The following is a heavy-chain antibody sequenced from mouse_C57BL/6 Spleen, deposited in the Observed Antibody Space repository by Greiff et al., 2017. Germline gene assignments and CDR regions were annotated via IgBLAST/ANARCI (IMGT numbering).Heavy chain of an antibody. D-gene: IGHD2-5*01. J-gene: IGHJ4*01. CDR2: IRNKANGYTT. Sequence: EVKLVESGGGLVQPGGSLSLSCAASGFTFPDYYMSWVRQPPGKALEWLGFIRNKANGYTTEYSASVQGRFTISRDNSQSILYLQMNALRAEDSATDSCARYYYSNYFYAMDYWGQGTSVTVSS. CDR3: ARYYYSNYFYAMDY. CDR1: GFTFPDYY. V-gene: IGHV7-3*01.